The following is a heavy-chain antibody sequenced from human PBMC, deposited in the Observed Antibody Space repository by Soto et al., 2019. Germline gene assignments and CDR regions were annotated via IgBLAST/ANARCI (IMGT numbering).Heavy chain of an antibody. V-gene: IGHV1-69*19. D-gene: IGHD3-10*01. Sequence: QVQLVQSGAEMKKPESSVKVSCQSSGGTFNTYAMNWVRQAPGQGPEWMGDISPMFGAAHYAPKFQGRVTITADESTGTSYMQLSSLTSEDTALYFCAREVQVHTPAFVYWGQGTLVTVSS. J-gene: IGHJ4*02. CDR1: GGTFNTYA. CDR2: ISPMFGAA. CDR3: AREVQVHTPAFVY.